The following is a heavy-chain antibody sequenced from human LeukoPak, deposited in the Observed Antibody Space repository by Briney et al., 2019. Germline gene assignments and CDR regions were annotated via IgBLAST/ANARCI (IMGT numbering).Heavy chain of an antibody. CDR2: IRSSSSYI. D-gene: IGHD7-27*01. Sequence: GGSLRLSCAASGFTFSSYSMNWVRQAPGKGLEWVSYIRSSSSYIDYADSVKGRFTISRDNAKNSLYLQMNSLRAEDTAVYYCARDSHWGAGFDIWGQGTMVTVSS. CDR3: ARDSHWGAGFDI. V-gene: IGHV3-21*01. CDR1: GFTFSSYS. J-gene: IGHJ3*02.